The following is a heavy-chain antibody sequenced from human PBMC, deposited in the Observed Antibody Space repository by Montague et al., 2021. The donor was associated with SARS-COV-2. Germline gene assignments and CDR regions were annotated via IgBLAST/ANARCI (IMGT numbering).Heavy chain of an antibody. D-gene: IGHD3-3*01. V-gene: IGHV4-31*03. CDR2: IYYSGST. CDR3: ARGGTIFGVAIRPFDY. Sequence: TLSLTCTVSGGSISSGGYYWSWIRQHPGKGLEWIGYIYYSGSTYYNPSLKSRVTISVDTSKNQFSLKLSSVTAADTAVYYCARGGTIFGVAIRPFDYWGQGTLVTVSS. CDR1: GGSISSGGYY. J-gene: IGHJ4*02.